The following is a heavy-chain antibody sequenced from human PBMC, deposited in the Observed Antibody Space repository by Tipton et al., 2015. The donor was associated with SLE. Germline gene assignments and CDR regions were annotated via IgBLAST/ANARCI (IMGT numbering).Heavy chain of an antibody. V-gene: IGHV4-4*02. CDR2: IYHSGST. CDR3: ARDSGAIDY. Sequence: GLVKPSGTLSLTCAASGDSISRMNWWSWVRQPPGKGLEWIGEIYHSGSTHYNPSLKSRVTMSMDKSNNHFSLTLTSVTAADSGMYYCARDSGAIDYWGQGTLVTVSS. D-gene: IGHD3-10*01. CDR1: GDSISRMNW. J-gene: IGHJ4*02.